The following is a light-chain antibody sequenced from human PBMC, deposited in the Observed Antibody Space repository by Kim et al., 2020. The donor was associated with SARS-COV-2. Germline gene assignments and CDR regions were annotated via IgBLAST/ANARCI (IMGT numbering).Light chain of an antibody. CDR1: SLRTYY. Sequence: SSELTQDPAVSVALGQTVRITCQGDSLRTYYTTWFQQKPGQAPIVVFYGKNNRPSGIPDRFSGSSSENTASLTITATQAGDEADYYCNSRDNNDNVLFGGGTQLTVL. CDR3: NSRDNNDNVL. V-gene: IGLV3-19*01. CDR2: GKN. J-gene: IGLJ2*01.